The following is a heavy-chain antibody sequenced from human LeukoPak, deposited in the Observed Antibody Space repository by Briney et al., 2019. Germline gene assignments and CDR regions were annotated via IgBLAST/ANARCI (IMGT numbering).Heavy chain of an antibody. V-gene: IGHV1-46*01. CDR2: INPSGGST. Sequence: ASVKVSCKTSGYTFTSYYIHWVRQAPGQGLEWMGIINPSGGSTSYAQKFQGRVTMTRDTSTSTVYMYLSSLRSEDTAVYYCARDSLYGVVDCWGQGTLVTVSS. CDR1: GYTFTSYY. D-gene: IGHD4-17*01. CDR3: ARDSLYGVVDC. J-gene: IGHJ4*02.